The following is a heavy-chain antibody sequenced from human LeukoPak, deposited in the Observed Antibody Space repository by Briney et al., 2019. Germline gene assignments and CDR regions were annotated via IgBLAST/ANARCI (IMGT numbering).Heavy chain of an antibody. J-gene: IGHJ4*02. CDR2: ISGSGGST. Sequence: GGSLRLSCATSGFTFSSYAMSWVRQAPGKGLEWVSAISGSGGSTYYADSVKGRFTISRDNSKNTLYLQMNSLRAEDTAVYYCAKDINWNDGFDYWGQGTLVTVSS. D-gene: IGHD1-1*01. V-gene: IGHV3-23*01. CDR3: AKDINWNDGFDY. CDR1: GFTFSSYA.